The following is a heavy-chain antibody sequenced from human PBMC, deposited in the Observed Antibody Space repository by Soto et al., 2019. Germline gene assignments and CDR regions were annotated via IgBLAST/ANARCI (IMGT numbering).Heavy chain of an antibody. CDR3: ARRGSGSYYDY. CDR1: GFTFSTYA. Sequence: EVQLLESGGGLVQPGGSLRLSCAASGFTFSTYAMRWVRQAPGKGLEWVSAISGRGDSTYYADSVKGRFTISRDNSKNTLYLQMNSMRAEDTAVYYCARRGSGSYYDYWGQGTLVTVSS. V-gene: IGHV3-23*01. CDR2: ISGRGDST. J-gene: IGHJ4*02. D-gene: IGHD1-26*01.